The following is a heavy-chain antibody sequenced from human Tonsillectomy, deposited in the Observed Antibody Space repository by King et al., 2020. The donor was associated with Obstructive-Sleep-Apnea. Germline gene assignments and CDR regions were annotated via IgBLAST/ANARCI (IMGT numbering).Heavy chain of an antibody. CDR1: GFSFSGSA. CDR3: TRRGILGATTGYDY. J-gene: IGHJ4*02. Sequence: VQLVESGGGLVQPGGSLKLSCAASGFSFSGSAMHWVRQASGKGLEWVGRVSSKANNYATAYAASVTGRFTISRDDSRNTAYLQMNSLKTEDTAVYFCTRRGILGATTGYDYWGQGTLVTVSS. V-gene: IGHV3-73*01. CDR2: VSSKANNYAT. D-gene: IGHD1-26*01.